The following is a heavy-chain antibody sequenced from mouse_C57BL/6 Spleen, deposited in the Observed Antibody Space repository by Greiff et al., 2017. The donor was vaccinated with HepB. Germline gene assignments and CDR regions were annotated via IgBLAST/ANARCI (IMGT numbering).Heavy chain of an antibody. D-gene: IGHD2-2*01. CDR2: IWSGGST. J-gene: IGHJ4*01. Sequence: VMLVESGPGLVQPSQSLSITCTVSGFSLTSYGVHWVRQSPGKGLEWLGVIWSGGSTDYYAAFISRLSTSKDNSKSQVFFKMNSLRADDTAIYYCEGGYDVGYYYAMDYWGQGTSVTVSS. CDR1: GFSLTSYG. CDR3: EGGYDVGYYYAMDY. V-gene: IGHV2-2*01.